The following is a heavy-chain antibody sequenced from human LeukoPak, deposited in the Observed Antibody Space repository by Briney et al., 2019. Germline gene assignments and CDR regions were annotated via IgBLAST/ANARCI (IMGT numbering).Heavy chain of an antibody. D-gene: IGHD2-21*01. Sequence: GESLKISCKGPRYSLSRYWIGWVRQMPGKGLEWMGLIYPDDSETRYSPSFQGQVTMSVDKSLSTAYLQWSSLKASDTAMYYCARDIASDAFDIWGQGTMVTVSS. CDR1: RYSLSRYW. CDR2: IYPDDSET. V-gene: IGHV5-51*01. CDR3: ARDIASDAFDI. J-gene: IGHJ3*02.